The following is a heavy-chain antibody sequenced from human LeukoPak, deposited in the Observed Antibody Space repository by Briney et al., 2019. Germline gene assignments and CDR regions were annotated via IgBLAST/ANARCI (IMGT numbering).Heavy chain of an antibody. J-gene: IGHJ6*03. CDR1: GGSISSYY. CDR2: IYYSGST. Sequence: SETLSLTCTVSGGSISSYYWSWIRQPPGKGLEWIGYIYYSGSTNYNPSLKSRVTISVDTSKNQSSLKLSSVTAADTAVYYCARDQGIVGATSYYYYYMDVWGKGTTVTVSS. CDR3: ARDQGIVGATSYYYYYMDV. V-gene: IGHV4-59*01. D-gene: IGHD1-26*01.